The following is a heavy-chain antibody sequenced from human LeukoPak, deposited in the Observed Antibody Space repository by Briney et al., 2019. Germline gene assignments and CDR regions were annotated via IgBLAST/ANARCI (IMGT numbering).Heavy chain of an antibody. J-gene: IGHJ4*02. V-gene: IGHV3-21*01. D-gene: IGHD3-16*01. CDR1: GFTFSNYS. CDR2: ISSSSSYI. CDR3: ARGLIVSPAGFDY. Sequence: GGSLRLSCAASGFTFSNYSMNWVRQAPGKGLEWVSSISSSSSYICYADSVKGRFTISRDNAKNSLYLQMNSLRAEDTAVYYCARGLIVSPAGFDYWGQGTLVTVSS.